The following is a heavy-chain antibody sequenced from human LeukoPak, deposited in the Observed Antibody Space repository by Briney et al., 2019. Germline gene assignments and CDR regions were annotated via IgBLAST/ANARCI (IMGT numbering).Heavy chain of an antibody. Sequence: ASVKVSCKASGYTFTSYGISWVRQAPGQGLEWMGWISAYNGNTNYAQKLQGRVTMTTDTSMSTAYMELRSLRSDDTAVYYCARDADTAMVPTYYYYYYMDVWGKGTTVTISS. CDR1: GYTFTSYG. J-gene: IGHJ6*03. D-gene: IGHD5-18*01. CDR2: ISAYNGNT. V-gene: IGHV1-18*01. CDR3: ARDADTAMVPTYYYYYYMDV.